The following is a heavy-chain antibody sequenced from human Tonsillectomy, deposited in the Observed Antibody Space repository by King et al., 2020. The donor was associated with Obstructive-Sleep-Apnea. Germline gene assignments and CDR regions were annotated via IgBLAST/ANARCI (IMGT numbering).Heavy chain of an antibody. Sequence: QLQESGPGLVKPSQTLSLTCTVSGGSISSGGYYWSWIRQHPGKGLEWIGYIYYSGSTYYNPSLKSRVTISVDTSKNQFSLKLSSVPAADTAVYYCARDRGIAAAGIDYWGQGTLVTVSS. J-gene: IGHJ4*02. D-gene: IGHD6-13*01. CDR1: GGSISSGGYY. V-gene: IGHV4-31*03. CDR2: IYYSGST. CDR3: ARDRGIAAAGIDY.